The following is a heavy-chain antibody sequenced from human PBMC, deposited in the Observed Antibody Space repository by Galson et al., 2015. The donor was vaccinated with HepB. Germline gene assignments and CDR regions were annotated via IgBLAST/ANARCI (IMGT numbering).Heavy chain of an antibody. V-gene: IGHV3-23*01. CDR1: GFTFRSYA. J-gene: IGHJ6*02. Sequence: SLRLSCAASGFTFRSYAMSWVRQAPGKGLEWVSAISGSGGSTYYADSVKGRFTISRDNSKNTLYLQMKSLRAEDTAVYYCAKTPTPYGGNPPYYGMDVWGQVTTVTVSS. CDR3: AKTPTPYGGNPPYYGMDV. CDR2: ISGSGGST. D-gene: IGHD4-23*01.